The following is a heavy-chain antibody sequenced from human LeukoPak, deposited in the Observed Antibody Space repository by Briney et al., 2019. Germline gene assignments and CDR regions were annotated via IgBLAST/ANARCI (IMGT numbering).Heavy chain of an antibody. CDR2: FSGSGGTT. D-gene: IGHD2-8*01. CDR1: GFTFSNYA. Sequence: PGGSLRLSCAASGFTFSNYAMNWVRQAPGRGLEWVSGFSGSGGTTYYADSVKGRFTISRDNSKNTLYLQMNSLRAEDTAVYYCANGNRCTSPNCLGYYYFYMDVWGKGTTVTVS. J-gene: IGHJ6*03. V-gene: IGHV3-23*01. CDR3: ANGNRCTSPNCLGYYYFYMDV.